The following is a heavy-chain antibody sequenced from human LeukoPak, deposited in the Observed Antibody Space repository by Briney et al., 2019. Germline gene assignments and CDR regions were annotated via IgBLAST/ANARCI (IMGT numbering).Heavy chain of an antibody. CDR1: GGSISNYF. D-gene: IGHD2-2*01. CDR3: ARVARCTSCFDVDY. J-gene: IGHJ4*02. CDR2: VYVDGST. V-gene: IGHV4-4*07. Sequence: PSETLSLTCTVSGGSISNYFWSWIRQPAGKGLEWIGRVYVDGSTNYNPSLKSRVTMSVATSKNQFSLKLTSVTAADTAVYYCARVARCTSCFDVDYWGQGTLVTVSS.